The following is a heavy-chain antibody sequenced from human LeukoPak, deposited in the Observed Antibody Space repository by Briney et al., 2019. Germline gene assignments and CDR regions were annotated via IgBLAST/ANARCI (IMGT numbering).Heavy chain of an antibody. CDR2: IYYSGST. Sequence: PSETLSLTCTVSGGSLSDYSWTWVRQPPGKGLDWIGYIYYSGSTNYNPSLKSRVIRSVDTSKTQFSLRLTSVTAADTAVYYCARLGPGGHGEFDYWGQGTLVTVSS. CDR3: ARLGPGGHGEFDY. CDR1: GGSLSDYS. D-gene: IGHD3-10*01. J-gene: IGHJ4*02. V-gene: IGHV4-59*01.